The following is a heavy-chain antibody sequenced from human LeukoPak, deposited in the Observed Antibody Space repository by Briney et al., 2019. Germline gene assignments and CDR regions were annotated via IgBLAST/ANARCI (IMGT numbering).Heavy chain of an antibody. V-gene: IGHV3-13*01. Sequence: HPGGSLRLSCAASGFTFSSYDMHWVRQATGKGLEWVSVIGTAGDTYYPGSVKGRFTISRENAKNSLYLQMNSLRAGDTAVYYCARGAHYYGSGSFDYWGQGTLVTVSS. D-gene: IGHD3-10*01. CDR3: ARGAHYYGSGSFDY. CDR1: GFTFSSYD. CDR2: IGTAGDT. J-gene: IGHJ4*02.